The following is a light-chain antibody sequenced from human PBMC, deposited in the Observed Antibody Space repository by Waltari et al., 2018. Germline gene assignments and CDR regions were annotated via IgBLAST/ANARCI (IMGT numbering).Light chain of an antibody. V-gene: IGLV1-51*01. CDR2: DNN. J-gene: IGLJ2*01. CDR1: SSNIGNNS. CDR3: GTWDSSLSAVV. Sequence: QSVLTQPPSVSAAPGQKVTISCSGSSSNIGNNSVSWYQQLPGTAPKLLIYDNNKRPSGIPDRFSGSKSGTSATLGITGLQTGDEADYYCGTWDSSLSAVVFGGGTKLTVL.